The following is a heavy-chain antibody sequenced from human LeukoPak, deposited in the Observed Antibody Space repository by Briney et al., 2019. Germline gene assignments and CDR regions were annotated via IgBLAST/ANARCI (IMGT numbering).Heavy chain of an antibody. J-gene: IGHJ5*02. CDR2: ISAYSGNT. CDR1: GYTFTSYG. D-gene: IGHD3-16*01. Sequence: ASVKVSCKASGYTFTSYGITWVRQAPGQGLEWMGWISAYSGNTNHAQKVQGRVTMTTDTSTSTAYMELRSLTSDDTAVYYCAREGGWGSSWFDPWGQGTLVTVSS. V-gene: IGHV1-18*01. CDR3: AREGGWGSSWFDP.